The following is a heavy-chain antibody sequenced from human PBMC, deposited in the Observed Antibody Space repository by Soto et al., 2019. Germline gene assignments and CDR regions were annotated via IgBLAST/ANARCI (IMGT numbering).Heavy chain of an antibody. CDR2: IYLSGTT. CDR3: ARASSGYFALFDY. J-gene: IGHJ4*02. V-gene: IGHV4-4*02. Sequence: QVQLQESGPGLVKPSGTLSLTCAVSGDSISSSNWWSWVRQPPGKGLEWIGRIYLSGTTNYNPSLKSRVTISVYKSKNQFSLKLSSVTAADTALYYCARASSGYFALFDYWGQGILVTVSS. D-gene: IGHD3-22*01. CDR1: GDSISSSNW.